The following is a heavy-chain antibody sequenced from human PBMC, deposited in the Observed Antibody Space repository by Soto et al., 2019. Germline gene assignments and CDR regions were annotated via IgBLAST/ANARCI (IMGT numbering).Heavy chain of an antibody. V-gene: IGHV3-49*04. J-gene: IGHJ4*02. CDR1: GFTFGDYA. CDR3: TCDDRIALAGTFDY. Sequence: GGSLRLSCTASGFTFGDYAMSWVRQAPGKGLEWVGFIRSKAYGGTTEYAASVKGRFTISRDDSKSIAYLQMNSLKTEDTAVYYCTCDDRIALAGTFDYSGQGTLVTVSS. CDR2: IRSKAYGGTT. D-gene: IGHD6-19*01.